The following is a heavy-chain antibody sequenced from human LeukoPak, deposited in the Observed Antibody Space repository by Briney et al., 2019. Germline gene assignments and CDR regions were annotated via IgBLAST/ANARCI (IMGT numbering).Heavy chain of an antibody. CDR2: IIPIFGTA. D-gene: IGHD1-1*01. CDR1: GGTFSSYA. Sequence: SVKVSCKASGGTFSSYAISWVRQAPGQGLEWMGGIIPIFGTANYAQKFQGRVTITADESTSTAYMELSSLRSEDTAVYYCARGDWNDDTDIPFGVGYYGMDVWGQGTTVTVSS. V-gene: IGHV1-69*13. J-gene: IGHJ6*02. CDR3: ARGDWNDDTDIPFGVGYYGMDV.